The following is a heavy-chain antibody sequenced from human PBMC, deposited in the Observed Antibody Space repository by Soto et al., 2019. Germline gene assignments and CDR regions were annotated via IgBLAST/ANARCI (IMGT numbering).Heavy chain of an antibody. CDR2: IYSSGST. Sequence: SETLSLTCTVTGGAISGYYWTWIRQSDGEGLEWIGRIYSSGSTNYNPSLKGRVTISLDTSMNYFSLRLSSVTAADTAVYYCARGQRFSDWFDPWGQGTLVTVSS. J-gene: IGHJ5*02. D-gene: IGHD3-3*01. V-gene: IGHV4-4*07. CDR1: GGAISGYY. CDR3: ARGQRFSDWFDP.